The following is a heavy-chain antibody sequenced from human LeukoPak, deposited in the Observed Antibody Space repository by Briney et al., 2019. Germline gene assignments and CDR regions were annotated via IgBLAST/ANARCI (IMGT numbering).Heavy chain of an antibody. D-gene: IGHD3-16*01. CDR3: VGHSDY. CDR2: ISWNSGSI. J-gene: IGHJ4*02. CDR1: GFTFDDYA. Sequence: GGSLRLSCAASGFTFDDYAMHWVRQAPGKGLEWVSGISWNSGSIGYADSVKGRLTISRDNAKNSLYLQMNSLRAEDTAVYYCVGHSDYWGQGTLVTVSS. V-gene: IGHV3-9*01.